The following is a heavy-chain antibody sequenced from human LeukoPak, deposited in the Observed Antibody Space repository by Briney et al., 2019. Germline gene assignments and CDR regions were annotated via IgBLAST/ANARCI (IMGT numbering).Heavy chain of an antibody. CDR1: GFTFSDYY. CDR3: ARGLYCSGGSCYDNWFDP. Sequence: GGSLRLSCAASGFTFSDYYMSWIRQAPGKGLEWVSCISSSSSYTNYADSVKGRFTISRDNAKNSLYLQMNSLRAEDTAVYYCARGLYCSGGSCYDNWFDPWGQGTLVTVSS. D-gene: IGHD2-15*01. J-gene: IGHJ5*02. CDR2: ISSSSSYT. V-gene: IGHV3-11*05.